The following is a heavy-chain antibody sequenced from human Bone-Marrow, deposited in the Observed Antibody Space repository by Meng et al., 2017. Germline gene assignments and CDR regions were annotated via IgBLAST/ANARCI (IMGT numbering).Heavy chain of an antibody. CDR3: ARASLRYFDWLSGFDY. CDR1: GFTFSSYW. V-gene: IGHV3-74*01. J-gene: IGHJ4*02. D-gene: IGHD3-9*01. Sequence: GESLKISCAASGFTFSSYWMHWVRQAPGKGLVWVSRINSDGSSTSYADSVKGRFTISRDNSKNTLYLQMNSLRAEDTAVYYCARASLRYFDWLSGFDYWGQGTLVTVSS. CDR2: INSDGSST.